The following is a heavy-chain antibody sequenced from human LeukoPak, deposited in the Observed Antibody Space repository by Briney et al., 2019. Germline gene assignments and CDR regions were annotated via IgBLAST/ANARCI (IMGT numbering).Heavy chain of an antibody. V-gene: IGHV3-9*01. CDR3: AKDERNWNYNLASQTYD. CDR1: GFTFDDYA. Sequence: GGSLRLSCAASGFTFDDYAMHWVRQAPGKGLERVSGISWNSGSIGYADSVKGRFTISRDNAKNSLYLQMNSLRAEDTAVYYCAKDERNWNYNLASQTYDWGQGTLVTVSS. J-gene: IGHJ4*02. D-gene: IGHD1-7*01. CDR2: ISWNSGSI.